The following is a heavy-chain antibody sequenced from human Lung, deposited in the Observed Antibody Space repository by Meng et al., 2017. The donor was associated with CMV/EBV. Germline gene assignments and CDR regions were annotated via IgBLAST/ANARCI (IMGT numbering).Heavy chain of an antibody. V-gene: IGHV1-2*02. J-gene: IGHJ4*02. CDR1: GYTFTGYY. Sequence: GESXKISCKGSGYTFTGYYMHWVRQAPGQGLEWMGWISNNSGGTRYAQKFQGRVTMTRDTSISTAYMELSRLRSDDTAVYYCARVIAVAGTAPLDHWGQGXLVTVSS. CDR3: ARVIAVAGTAPLDH. D-gene: IGHD6-19*01. CDR2: ISNNSGGT.